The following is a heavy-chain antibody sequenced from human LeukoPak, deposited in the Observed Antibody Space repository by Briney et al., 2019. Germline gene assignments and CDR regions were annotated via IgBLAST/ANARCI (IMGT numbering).Heavy chain of an antibody. D-gene: IGHD3-10*01. CDR1: GGSISSYY. V-gene: IGHV4-59*01. CDR2: IYYSGST. CDR3: ARLGFGETRLNYYYYMDV. J-gene: IGHJ6*03. Sequence: PSETLSLTCTVSGGSISSYYWSWIRQPPGKGLEWIGYIYYSGSTNYNPSLKSRVTISVDTSKNQLSLKLSSVTAADTAVYYCARLGFGETRLNYYYYMDVWGKGTTVTVSS.